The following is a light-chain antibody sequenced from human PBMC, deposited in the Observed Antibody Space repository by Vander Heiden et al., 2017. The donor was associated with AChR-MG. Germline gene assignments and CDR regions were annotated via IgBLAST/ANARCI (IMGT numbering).Light chain of an antibody. CDR1: SSDVGGYNY. CDR3: SSYAGSTLT. CDR2: EVS. V-gene: IGLV2-8*01. J-gene: IGLJ1*01. Sequence: QSALTQPPSASGSPGQSVTISCTGTSSDVGGYNYVSWYQQHPGKAPKLMIYEVSKRPSGVPDRFSGSKSGNTASLTVSGLQAEDEADYYCSSYAGSTLTFGTGTKVTVL.